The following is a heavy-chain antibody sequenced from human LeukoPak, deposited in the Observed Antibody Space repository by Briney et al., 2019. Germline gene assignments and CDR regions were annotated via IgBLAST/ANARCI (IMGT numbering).Heavy chain of an antibody. J-gene: IGHJ4*02. Sequence: PGGSLRLSCAASGFTFSSYAMSWVRQAPGKGLEWVSAISGSGGSTYYADSVKGRFTISRDNSKNTLYLQMNSLRAEDTAVYYCAKDPSNMVRGVVEYYFDYWGQGTLVTVSS. CDR1: GFTFSSYA. V-gene: IGHV3-23*01. D-gene: IGHD3-10*01. CDR3: AKDPSNMVRGVVEYYFDY. CDR2: ISGSGGST.